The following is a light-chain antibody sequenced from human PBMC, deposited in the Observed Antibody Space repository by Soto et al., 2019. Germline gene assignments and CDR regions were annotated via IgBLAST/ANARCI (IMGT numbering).Light chain of an antibody. CDR1: QSISSN. J-gene: IGKJ1*01. Sequence: EIVMTQSPATLSVSPGERATLSCRASQSISSNLAWHQQKPGQAPRLLIHGASTRATGIPARFSGSGSGTDFTLTISSLQSEDFAVYYCQQNNNWPWTFGQGTKVEI. CDR3: QQNNNWPWT. CDR2: GAS. V-gene: IGKV3-15*01.